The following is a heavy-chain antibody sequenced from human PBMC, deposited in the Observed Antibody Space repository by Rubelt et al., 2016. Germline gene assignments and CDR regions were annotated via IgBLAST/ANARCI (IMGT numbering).Heavy chain of an antibody. J-gene: IGHJ4*02. CDR2: ITSKSGKT. Sequence: RGRSLRLSCAASGFSFDDYAMHWVRQAPGKGLEWVSGITSKSGKTDYADSVKGRFTISRDNAKNSLSLQMDSLSGEDTALYYCTEDHTPVHGDYAYYDSWGQGTQVTVSS. V-gene: IGHV3-9*01. D-gene: IGHD4-17*01. CDR3: TEDHTPVHGDYAYYDS. CDR1: GFSFDDYA.